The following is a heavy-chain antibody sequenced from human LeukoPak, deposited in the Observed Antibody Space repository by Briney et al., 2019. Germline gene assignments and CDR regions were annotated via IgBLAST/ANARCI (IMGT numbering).Heavy chain of an antibody. V-gene: IGHV3-73*01. Sequence: GRTLKLSCYGSGFTFSDSAIHWVRHAAAKWLEWVGRIRSESKSGETAYAASVNGRFTISRDDSKDTAYLQMNSLKPEDTALYHCTSPAHDFDLWSGYYSLWGHGTQVTVSS. CDR2: IRSESKSGET. D-gene: IGHD3-3*01. CDR1: GFTFSDSA. CDR3: TSPAHDFDLWSGYYSL. J-gene: IGHJ4*01.